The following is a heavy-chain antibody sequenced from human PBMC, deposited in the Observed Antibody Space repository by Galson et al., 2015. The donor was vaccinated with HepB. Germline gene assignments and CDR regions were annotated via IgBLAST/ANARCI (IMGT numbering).Heavy chain of an antibody. V-gene: IGHV1-58*01. CDR1: GFTFTTSA. D-gene: IGHD4-23*01. J-gene: IGHJ4*02. Sequence: SVKVSCKASGFTFTTSAVQWVRQARGQRLEWIGWIVVGSGNTNYAQKFQERVIITRDMSTSTAYMELSGLRSEDTAVYYCAAEIWSYGGSVDYWGQGTLVTVSS. CDR3: AAEIWSYGGSVDY. CDR2: IVVGSGNT.